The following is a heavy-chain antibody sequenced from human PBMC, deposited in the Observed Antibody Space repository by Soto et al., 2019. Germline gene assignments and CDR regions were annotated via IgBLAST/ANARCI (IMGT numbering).Heavy chain of an antibody. Sequence: GASVKVSCKASGYTFTSYDINWVRQATGQGLEWMGWMNPNSGNTGFAQKFKGRVAMTRNTSISTAYMELNSLRAEDTAVYYCARATGADKEDYWGQGTLVTVSS. CDR3: ARATGADKEDY. V-gene: IGHV1-8*01. D-gene: IGHD3-10*01. J-gene: IGHJ4*02. CDR2: MNPNSGNT. CDR1: GYTFTSYD.